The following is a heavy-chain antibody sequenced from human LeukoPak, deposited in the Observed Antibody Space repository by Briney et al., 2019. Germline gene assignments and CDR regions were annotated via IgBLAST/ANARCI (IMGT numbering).Heavy chain of an antibody. V-gene: IGHV3-74*01. D-gene: IGHD6-6*01. J-gene: IGHJ4*02. CDR2: INGDGSST. Sequence: GGSLRPSCAASGFTFTNYWMHWVRQAPGKGLVWVSRINGDGSSTSYADSMKGRFTISRDNAKNTLYLQMNSLRAEDTAVYYCARGYSSSYRIDYWGQGTLVTVSS. CDR1: GFTFTNYW. CDR3: ARGYSSSYRIDY.